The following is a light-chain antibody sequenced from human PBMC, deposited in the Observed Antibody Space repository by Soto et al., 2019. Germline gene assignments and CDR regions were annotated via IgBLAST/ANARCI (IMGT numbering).Light chain of an antibody. CDR1: SSDVGGYNY. CDR2: EVS. J-gene: IGLJ1*01. V-gene: IGLV2-8*01. CDR3: NSYAGSNVYV. Sequence: QSALTQPPSASGSPGQSVTISCTGTSSDVGGYNYVSWYQQHPGKAPKLMIYEVSKRPSGVPDRFSGSKSGNTASLTVSGLQAXDEADYYCNSYAGSNVYVFGTGTKVTVL.